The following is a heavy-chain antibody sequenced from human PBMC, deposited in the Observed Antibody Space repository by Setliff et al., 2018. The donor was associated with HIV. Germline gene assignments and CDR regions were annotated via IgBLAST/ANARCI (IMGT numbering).Heavy chain of an antibody. D-gene: IGHD2-2*01. J-gene: IGHJ5*02. Sequence: PSETLSLTCTVSGGSISSYYWSWIRQPPGKGLEWIGYIYYSGSTNYNPSLKSRVTISVDTSKNQFSLKLSSVTATDTAMYYCARGGTSSNWFGPWGQGTLVTVSS. CDR1: GGSISSYY. CDR3: ARGGTSSNWFGP. CDR2: IYYSGST. V-gene: IGHV4-59*08.